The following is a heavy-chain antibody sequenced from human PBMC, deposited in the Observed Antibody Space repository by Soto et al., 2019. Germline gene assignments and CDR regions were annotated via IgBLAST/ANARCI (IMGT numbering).Heavy chain of an antibody. CDR1: GGSITRGGYY. V-gene: IGHV4-31*01. CDR2: IYSSGTT. CDR3: ARDPAP. J-gene: IGHJ5*02. Sequence: QVQLQESGPGLVKPSETLSLTCTVSGGSITRGGYYSSWIRQHPGKGLEWIRYIYSSGTTYYNPSLKSHVTISVDTSKNQFSRKLTSVTGADTAVYYCARDPAPWGQGTLVTVSS.